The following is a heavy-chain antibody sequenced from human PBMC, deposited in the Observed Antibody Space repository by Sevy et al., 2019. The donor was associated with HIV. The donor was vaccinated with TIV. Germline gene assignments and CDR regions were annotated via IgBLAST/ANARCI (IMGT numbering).Heavy chain of an antibody. CDR1: GFSFSRYF. D-gene: IGHD4-17*01. Sequence: LSLTCAASGFSFSRYFMHWVRQAPGKGLVWVARINSDGSTTNYADSVKGRFTVSRDNAKNTLYLELHSLRVEDTASCYCARDTLGYGGNPNLDLDLWGQGTLVTVSS. CDR3: ARDTLGYGGNPNLDLDL. J-gene: IGHJ4*02. CDR2: INSDGSTT. V-gene: IGHV3-74*01.